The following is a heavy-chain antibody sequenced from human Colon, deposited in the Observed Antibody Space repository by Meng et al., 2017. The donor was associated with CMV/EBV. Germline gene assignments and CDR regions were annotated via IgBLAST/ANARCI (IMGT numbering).Heavy chain of an antibody. Sequence: GESLKISCAGSGVTLGNGYMTWVRQAPGMGLEWISIIYSGGSTNYADSVKGRFTVSRDISKNTVYLQMNNLRLDDTARYYCARDTGGEGIHLWGQGTLVTVSS. J-gene: IGHJ5*02. CDR1: GVTLGNGY. D-gene: IGHD3-16*01. CDR3: ARDTGGEGIHL. V-gene: IGHV3-53*01. CDR2: IYSGGST.